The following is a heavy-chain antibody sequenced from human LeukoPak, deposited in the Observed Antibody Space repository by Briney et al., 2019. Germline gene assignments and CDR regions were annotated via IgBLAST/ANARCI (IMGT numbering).Heavy chain of an antibody. Sequence: SETLSLTCTVSGDSISSYYWSWIRQPPGKGLEWIGYIYYSGSTNYNPSLKSRVTISVDTSKNQFSLKLYSATAADTAVYYCARGDYGSGGVDYWGQGTLVTVSS. D-gene: IGHD3-10*01. J-gene: IGHJ4*02. CDR2: IYYSGST. V-gene: IGHV4-59*12. CDR3: ARGDYGSGGVDY. CDR1: GDSISSYY.